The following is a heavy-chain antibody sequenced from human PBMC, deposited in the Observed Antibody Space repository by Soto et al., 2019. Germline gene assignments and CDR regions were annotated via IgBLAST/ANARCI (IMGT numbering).Heavy chain of an antibody. J-gene: IGHJ4*02. Sequence: SETLSLTCTVSGGSISSYYWSWIRQPPGKGLEWIGYIYYSGSTNYNPSLKSRVTISVDTSKNQFSLKLSSVTAADTAVYYCARARELWLRDFDYWGQGTLVTVSS. CDR3: ARARELWLRDFDY. V-gene: IGHV4-59*01. CDR1: GGSISSYY. D-gene: IGHD5-18*01. CDR2: IYYSGST.